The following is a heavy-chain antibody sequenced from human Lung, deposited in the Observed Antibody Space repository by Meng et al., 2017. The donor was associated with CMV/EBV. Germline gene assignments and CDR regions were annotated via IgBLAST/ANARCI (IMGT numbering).Heavy chain of an antibody. V-gene: IGHV5-51*01. Sequence: GEXXKISCQGSGYSFASYWIGWVRQMPGKGLEWMGIIYPGDSDTRYSPSFEGQVTMPADKSIITAYLQCSSLKASDTAMYYCTKSCGGDCYAQYYYYGMDVWXQGTTVTVSS. CDR1: GYSFASYW. J-gene: IGHJ6*02. D-gene: IGHD2-21*01. CDR3: TKSCGGDCYAQYYYYGMDV. CDR2: IYPGDSDT.